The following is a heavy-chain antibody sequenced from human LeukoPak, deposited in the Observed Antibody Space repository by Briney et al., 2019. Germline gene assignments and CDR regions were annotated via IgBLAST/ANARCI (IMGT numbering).Heavy chain of an antibody. CDR2: ISRSGSTT. CDR1: GFTFSSYF. J-gene: IGHJ4*02. V-gene: IGHV3-48*04. D-gene: IGHD2-2*03. Sequence: PGGSLRLSCAASGFTFSSYFMNWVRQAPGKGLEWVSYISRSGSTTYYADSVKGRFTISRDNAKNSLYLQMNSLRAEDTAIYYCARDLTLDNWGQGTLVTVSS. CDR3: ARDLTLDN.